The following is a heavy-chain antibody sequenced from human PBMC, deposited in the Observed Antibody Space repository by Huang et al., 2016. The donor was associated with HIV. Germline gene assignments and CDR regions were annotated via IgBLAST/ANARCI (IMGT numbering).Heavy chain of an antibody. Sequence: EVQLVESGGGLVQPGGSLRLSCVASGFTFSGYWMSWVRQAPGKGMEWVANIKQDGSEKYYVDSVKGRFTISRDNAKNSLYLQMNSLRAEDTAVYYCARGGTYSGWWQDYWGQGTLVTVSS. V-gene: IGHV3-7*01. J-gene: IGHJ4*02. D-gene: IGHD6-19*01. CDR2: IKQDGSEK. CDR3: ARGGTYSGWWQDY. CDR1: GFTFSGYW.